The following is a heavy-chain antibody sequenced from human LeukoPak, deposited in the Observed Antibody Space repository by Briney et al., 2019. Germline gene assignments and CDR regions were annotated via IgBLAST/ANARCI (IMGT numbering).Heavy chain of an antibody. Sequence: GGSLRLSCAASGFTFSSYGMHWVRQAPGKGLEWVAAISYDGSNKYYSDSVKGRFTISRDNSKNTLYMQMNSLRAEDTAVYYCARPSGYCSGGSCFPFDYWGQGTLVTVSS. CDR2: ISYDGSNK. V-gene: IGHV3-30*03. CDR3: ARPSGYCSGGSCFPFDY. D-gene: IGHD2-15*01. CDR1: GFTFSSYG. J-gene: IGHJ4*02.